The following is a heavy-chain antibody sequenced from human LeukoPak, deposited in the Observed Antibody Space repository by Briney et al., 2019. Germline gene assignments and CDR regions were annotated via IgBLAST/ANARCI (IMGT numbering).Heavy chain of an antibody. CDR2: TKQDGCEK. J-gene: IGHJ4*02. D-gene: IGHD4-17*01. V-gene: IGHV3-7*01. CDR1: GFTFSSYW. Sequence: GGSLRLSCAASGFTFSSYWMSWVRQAPGKGLEWVANTKQDGCEKYYVDSVKGRFTISRDNAKNSLYLQMNSLRAEDTAVYYCARELTTVTTMDYWGQGTLVTVSS. CDR3: ARELTTVTTMDY.